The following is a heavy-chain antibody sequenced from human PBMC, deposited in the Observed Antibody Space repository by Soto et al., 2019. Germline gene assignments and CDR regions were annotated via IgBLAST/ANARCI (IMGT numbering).Heavy chain of an antibody. D-gene: IGHD3-10*01. J-gene: IGHJ6*02. CDR3: ASFNYYGSGSYDYYGMDV. CDR2: IYPGDSDT. Sequence: PGESLKISCKGSGYSFTSYWIGWVRQMPGKGLEWMGIIYPGDSDTRYSPSFQGQVTISADKSISTAYLQWSSLKASDTAMYYCASFNYYGSGSYDYYGMDVWGQGTTVTASS. CDR1: GYSFTSYW. V-gene: IGHV5-51*01.